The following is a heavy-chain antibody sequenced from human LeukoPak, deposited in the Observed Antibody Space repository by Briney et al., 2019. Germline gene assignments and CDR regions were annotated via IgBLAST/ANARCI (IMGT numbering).Heavy chain of an antibody. V-gene: IGHV4-61*08. D-gene: IGHD1-26*01. CDR3: ARLLSGSYLQFDY. Sequence: SQTLSLTCTVSGGSISSGGYYWSWIRQPPGKGLEWIGYIYYSGSTNYNPSLKSRVTISVDTSKNQFSLKLTSVTAADTAVYYCARLLSGSYLQFDYWGQGTLVTVSS. J-gene: IGHJ4*02. CDR2: IYYSGST. CDR1: GGSISSGGYY.